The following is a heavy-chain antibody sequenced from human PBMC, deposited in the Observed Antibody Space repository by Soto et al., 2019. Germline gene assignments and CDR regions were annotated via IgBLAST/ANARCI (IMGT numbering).Heavy chain of an antibody. V-gene: IGHV3-23*01. J-gene: IGHJ4*02. Sequence: EVHLLESGGGLVQPGESLRLSCAASGFTFSSNAMSWVRQAPGKGLESVSVISGSDDSTYYADSVKGRFTIAKDNSKNTLYLRRSSLRAEDTAVYYCAKRGTSSAFDYWGQGTLVTVSS. CDR2: ISGSDDST. CDR3: AKRGTSSAFDY. CDR1: GFTFSSNA. D-gene: IGHD6-6*01.